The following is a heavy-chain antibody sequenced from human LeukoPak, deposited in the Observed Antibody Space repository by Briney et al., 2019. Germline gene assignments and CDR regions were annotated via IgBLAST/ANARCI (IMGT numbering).Heavy chain of an antibody. V-gene: IGHV3-23*01. CDR3: ARAFSIAAAVDY. J-gene: IGHJ4*02. Sequence: AGGSLRLSCVASGSGFSTYAMSWVRQVPGKGLEWVSVIGSSGYDKHYADSVEGRFTISRDNSKNTLYLQMNSLRAEDTAVYYCARAFSIAAAVDYWGQGTLVTVSS. D-gene: IGHD6-13*01. CDR1: GSGFSTYA. CDR2: IGSSGYDK.